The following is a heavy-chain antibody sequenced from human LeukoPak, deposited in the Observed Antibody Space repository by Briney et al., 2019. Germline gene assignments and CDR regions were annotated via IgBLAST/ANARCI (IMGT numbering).Heavy chain of an antibody. J-gene: IGHJ4*02. V-gene: IGHV4-31*03. D-gene: IGHD5-18*01. Sequence: PSETLSLTCTVSGGSFSSGGYYWSWIRQHPGTGLEWIGYIHYSGSTYYNPSLKSRVTMSLDTSKNQFSLKLISVTAADTAVYYCARENDRYGRIDYWGQGTQVTVSS. CDR3: ARENDRYGRIDY. CDR2: IHYSGST. CDR1: GGSFSSGGYY.